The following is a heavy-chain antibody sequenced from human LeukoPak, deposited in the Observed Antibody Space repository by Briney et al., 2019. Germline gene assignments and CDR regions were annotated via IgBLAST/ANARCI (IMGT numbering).Heavy chain of an antibody. V-gene: IGHV3-48*01. Sequence: TGGSLRLSCAASGFTFSSYSMNWVRQAPGKGLEWVSYISSSSSTIYYADSVKGRFTISRDNAKNSLYLQMNSLRAEDTAVYYCARDCLISHYYDSSGNSAYWGQGTLVTVSS. CDR2: ISSSSSTI. CDR3: ARDCLISHYYDSSGNSAY. J-gene: IGHJ4*02. D-gene: IGHD3-22*01. CDR1: GFTFSSYS.